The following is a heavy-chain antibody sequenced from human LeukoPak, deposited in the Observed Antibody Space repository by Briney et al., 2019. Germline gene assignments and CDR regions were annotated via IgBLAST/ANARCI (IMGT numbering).Heavy chain of an antibody. Sequence: GGSLRLSCVAPGFTFSSCGMHWVRQAPGKGLEWVAVIRSDGSHIFYVDSVKGRFTISRDNSKNTLYLQMNSLRADDTGVYYCANEIAVDGISDYWGQGTLVTVSS. CDR2: IRSDGSHI. CDR1: GFTFSSCG. J-gene: IGHJ4*02. V-gene: IGHV3-30*02. D-gene: IGHD6-13*01. CDR3: ANEIAVDGISDY.